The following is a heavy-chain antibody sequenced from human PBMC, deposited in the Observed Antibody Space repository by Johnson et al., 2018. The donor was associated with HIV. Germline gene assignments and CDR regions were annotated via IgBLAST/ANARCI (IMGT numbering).Heavy chain of an antibody. CDR1: GFTVSSNY. V-gene: IGHV3-7*03. CDR2: INKDGGEE. J-gene: IGHJ3*02. Sequence: EVQLVESGGGVVRPGGSLRLSCAASGFTVSSNYMSWVRQAPGDRLERLTTINKDGGEEYYVDSVKGRFTISRDNARNSLYLQMNSLRVEDTAVYYCVRDVGPLDIWGQGTTVTVSS. CDR3: VRDVGPLDI.